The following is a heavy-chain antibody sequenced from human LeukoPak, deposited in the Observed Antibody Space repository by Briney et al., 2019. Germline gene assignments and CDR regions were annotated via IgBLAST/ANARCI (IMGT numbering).Heavy chain of an antibody. CDR2: ILPIFGTA. J-gene: IGHJ6*02. V-gene: IGHV1-69*13. CDR1: GGTFSNYA. Sequence: GASVKVSCKASGGTFSNYAISWVRQAPGQGLEWMGGILPIFGTANYAQKFQGRVTITADESTSTAYMVLSSLRSEDTAVYYCARVEYYDSGSSYYYYGMDVWGQGTTVTVSS. CDR3: ARVEYYDSGSSYYYYGMDV. D-gene: IGHD3-10*01.